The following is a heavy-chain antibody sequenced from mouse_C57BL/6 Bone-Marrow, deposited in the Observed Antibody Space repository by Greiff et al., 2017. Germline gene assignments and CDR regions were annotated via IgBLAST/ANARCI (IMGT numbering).Heavy chain of an antibody. D-gene: IGHD1-1*01. V-gene: IGHV1-22*01. CDR3: ARLITTVATRYFDV. CDR2: INPNNGGT. CDR1: GYTFTDYN. Sequence: EVQVVESGPELVKPGASVKMSCKASGYTFTDYNMHWVKQSHGKSLEWIGYINPNNGGTSYNQKFKGKATLTVNKSSSTAYMELRSLTSEDSAVYYCARLITTVATRYFDVWGTGTTVTVSS. J-gene: IGHJ1*03.